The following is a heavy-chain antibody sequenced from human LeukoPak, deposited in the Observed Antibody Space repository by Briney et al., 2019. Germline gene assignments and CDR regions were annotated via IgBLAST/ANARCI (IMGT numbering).Heavy chain of an antibody. J-gene: IGHJ4*02. Sequence: RPGGSLRASCAATGLTVDDYGMSWGRQAPGKRLECVSGNNWNGGSTGYADSVKGRFTISRDNAKNSLYLQMNSLRAEDTALYYCAREIRRYYYDSSGYYQLDYWGQGTLVTVSS. V-gene: IGHV3-20*04. D-gene: IGHD3-22*01. CDR1: GLTVDDYG. CDR2: NNWNGGST. CDR3: AREIRRYYYDSSGYYQLDY.